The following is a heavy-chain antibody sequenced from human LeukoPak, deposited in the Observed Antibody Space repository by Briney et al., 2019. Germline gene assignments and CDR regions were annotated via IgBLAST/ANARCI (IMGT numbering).Heavy chain of an antibody. D-gene: IGHD2-8*01. CDR3: AKESCTMTDCLGD. CDR1: GFTFSSFV. J-gene: IGHJ4*02. V-gene: IGHV3-30*18. CDR2: ISKDGSDK. Sequence: PGGSLRLSCAASGFTFSSFVMRWVRQAPGKGLEWVAVISKDGSDKYYVDSVKGRFAISRDNSRNTLYLQMNSLRAEDTAVYFCAKESCTMTDCLGDWGQGTLVTVSS.